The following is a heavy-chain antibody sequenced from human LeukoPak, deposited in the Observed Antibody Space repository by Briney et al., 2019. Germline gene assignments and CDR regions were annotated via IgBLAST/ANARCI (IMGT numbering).Heavy chain of an antibody. Sequence: GESLKISCKGSGHSFSSYWSGCVRQMPGKGLEWMGIIYSGDSDTRYSPFFHGQVTISPDKSISTAYLQWSSLKASDTAMYYCARRLSWGSSSWYVGYYFDYWGQGTLVTVSS. J-gene: IGHJ4*02. CDR1: GHSFSSYW. CDR2: IYSGDSDT. V-gene: IGHV5-51*01. CDR3: ARRLSWGSSSWYVGYYFDY. D-gene: IGHD6-13*01.